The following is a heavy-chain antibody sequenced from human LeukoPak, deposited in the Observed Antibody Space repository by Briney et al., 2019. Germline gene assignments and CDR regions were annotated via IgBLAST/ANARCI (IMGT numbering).Heavy chain of an antibody. J-gene: IGHJ4*02. Sequence: GSVKASCTPSGYPFSRQGITWVRQAPGHRREWMGWISFYNGDTHYAQNFQGRVTMTTDKCTSTAYMELKSLRSDDTAIYYCARDRTNSGGWDPFFDCWGQGTLVAVSS. CDR1: GYPFSRQG. CDR3: ARDRTNSGGWDPFFDC. V-gene: IGHV1-18*01. CDR2: ISFYNGDT. D-gene: IGHD2-15*01.